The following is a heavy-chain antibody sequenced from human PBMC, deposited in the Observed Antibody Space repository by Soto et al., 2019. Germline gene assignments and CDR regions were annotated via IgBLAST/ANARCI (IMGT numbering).Heavy chain of an antibody. V-gene: IGHV3-23*01. J-gene: IGHJ6*03. CDR1: GFPFYNYA. CDR3: AKRVVVTAPYYYYMDV. CDR2: ISGGGGDST. D-gene: IGHD2-15*01. Sequence: EVQLLESGGGLVQPGGSLRLSCAASGFPFYNYAMTWVRQAPGKGLEWVSAISGGGGDSTYYANSVKGRFTISRDNSKNTLYLQMNSLRAEDSALYYCAKRVVVTAPYYYYMDVWGTGTSVTVSS.